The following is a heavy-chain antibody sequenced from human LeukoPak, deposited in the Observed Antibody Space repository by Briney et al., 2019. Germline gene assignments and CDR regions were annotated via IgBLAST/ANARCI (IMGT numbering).Heavy chain of an antibody. Sequence: GGSLRLSCAASGFTFRSHWMHWVRQAPGKGLVWVSRINGDGGVTTYADSVKGRFTISRDNAKNSLYLQMNSLRAEDTAVYYCATDGYSGMDVWGQGTTVTVSS. CDR2: INGDGGVT. V-gene: IGHV3-74*01. CDR3: ATDGYSGMDV. D-gene: IGHD5-18*01. CDR1: GFTFRSHW. J-gene: IGHJ6*02.